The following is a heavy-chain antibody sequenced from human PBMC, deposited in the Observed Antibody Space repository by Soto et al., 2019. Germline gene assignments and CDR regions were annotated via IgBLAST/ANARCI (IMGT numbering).Heavy chain of an antibody. Sequence: QITLKESGPPLVKPTQTLTLTCTYSGFSLSTTGVGVGWIRQPPGKALEWLAIVFWDDDKRYSLSLKNRLTITQDTSKNQVVFTMTNMDPADTATYYCARSLASWVNVFDFWGQGTLVTVSS. V-gene: IGHV2-5*02. CDR1: GFSLSTTGVG. CDR3: ARSLASWVNVFDF. CDR2: VFWDDDK. J-gene: IGHJ3*01.